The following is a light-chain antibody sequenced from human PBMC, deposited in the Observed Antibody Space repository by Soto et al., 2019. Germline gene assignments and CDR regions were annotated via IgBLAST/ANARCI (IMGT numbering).Light chain of an antibody. J-gene: IGLJ1*01. CDR3: AAWDDSLNGYV. V-gene: IGLV1-44*01. CDR1: SSNIGRNT. Sequence: QSVLIQPPSASGTPGQRVTISCSGRSSNIGRNTVNWYQQLPGTAPKLHMYSTDQRSSGVPDRFSGSKSGTSASLAISGLQSEDEADYYCAAWDDSLNGYVFGSGTKLTVL. CDR2: STD.